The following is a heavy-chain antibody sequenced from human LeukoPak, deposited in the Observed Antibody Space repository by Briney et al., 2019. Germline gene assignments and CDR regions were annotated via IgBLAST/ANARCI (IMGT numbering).Heavy chain of an antibody. J-gene: IGHJ4*02. CDR3: ARGIGSSSWHFDY. Sequence: SETLSLTCTVSGGSISSYYWSWVRQPPGKGLEWIGYIYYSGSTNYNPSLKSRVTISVDTSKNQFSLKLSSVTAADTAVYYCARGIGSSSWHFDYWGQGTLVTVSS. V-gene: IGHV4-59*01. CDR1: GGSISSYY. CDR2: IYYSGST. D-gene: IGHD6-13*01.